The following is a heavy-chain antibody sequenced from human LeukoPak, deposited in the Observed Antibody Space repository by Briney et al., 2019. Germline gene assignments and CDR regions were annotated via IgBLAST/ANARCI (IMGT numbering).Heavy chain of an antibody. Sequence: GGSLRLSRAASGFTFSSYWMSWVRQAPGKGLEWVANIKQDGSEKYYVDSVKGRFTISRDNAKNSLYLQMNSLRAEDTAVYYCARKYYDILTGYFENWGQGTLVTVSS. V-gene: IGHV3-7*04. D-gene: IGHD3-9*01. J-gene: IGHJ4*02. CDR3: ARKYYDILTGYFEN. CDR2: IKQDGSEK. CDR1: GFTFSSYW.